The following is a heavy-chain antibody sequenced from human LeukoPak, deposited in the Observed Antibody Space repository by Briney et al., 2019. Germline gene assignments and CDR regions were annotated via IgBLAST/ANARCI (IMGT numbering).Heavy chain of an antibody. CDR2: INSDGSST. D-gene: IGHD3-22*01. CDR3: ARDPHGYWWFDP. CDR1: GFTVSNYW. J-gene: IGHJ5*02. V-gene: IGHV3-74*01. Sequence: GGSLRLSCAASGFTVSNYWMHWVRQAPGKGLVWVSRINSDGSSTSYADSVKGRFTISRDNRKNTLYLQMNNLRAEDTAVYYCARDPHGYWWFDPWGQGTLVTVSS.